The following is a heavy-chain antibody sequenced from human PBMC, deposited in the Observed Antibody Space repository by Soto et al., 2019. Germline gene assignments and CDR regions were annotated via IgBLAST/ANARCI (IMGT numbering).Heavy chain of an antibody. J-gene: IGHJ6*02. CDR2: IIPIFGTA. CDR1: GGTFSTYT. V-gene: IGHV1-69*06. CDR3: GRHTAEYYYSLARGV. Sequence: QVQLVQSGAEVKRPGSSVKVSCKASGGTFSTYTISWVRQAPGQGLEWMGGIIPIFGTANYAQKLQGRVTMTGDKPTSTATRELSTLRFGDTAVHYCGRHTAEYYYSLARGVWAQGPSVTVPS.